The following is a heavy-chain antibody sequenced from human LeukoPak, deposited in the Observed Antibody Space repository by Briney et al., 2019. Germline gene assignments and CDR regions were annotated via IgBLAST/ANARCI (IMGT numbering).Heavy chain of an antibody. CDR3: TTDYGGFDLAGY. J-gene: IGHJ4*02. CDR2: ISYDGSNK. CDR1: GFTFSSYA. V-gene: IGHV3-30-3*01. Sequence: PGRSLRLSCAASGFTFSSYAMHWVRQAPGKGLEWVAVISYDGSNKYYADSVKGRFTISRDNSKNTLYLQMNSLRAEDTAVYYCTTDYGGFDLAGYWGQGTLVTVSS. D-gene: IGHD3-9*01.